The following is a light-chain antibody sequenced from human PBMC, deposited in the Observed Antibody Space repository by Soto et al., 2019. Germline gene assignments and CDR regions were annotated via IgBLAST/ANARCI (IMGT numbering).Light chain of an antibody. J-gene: IGKJ1*01. CDR2: DAS. CDR1: QSVTSY. Sequence: EIVLKQSPATLSLSPGERATLSCRASQSVTSYLAWYQQKPGQAPRLLIYDASNRATGIPARFSGSGSGTDFTLTISSLEPEDFAVYYCQQRGAFGQGTKVEIK. V-gene: IGKV3-11*01. CDR3: QQRGA.